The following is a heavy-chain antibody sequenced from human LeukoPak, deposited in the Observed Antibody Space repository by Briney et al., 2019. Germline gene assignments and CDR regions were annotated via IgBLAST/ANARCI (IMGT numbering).Heavy chain of an antibody. CDR3: ARHDPNYGDDSSGYYLGY. D-gene: IGHD3-22*01. CDR2: IYYSGST. J-gene: IGHJ4*02. Sequence: MPSETLSRTCTVSGGSISSYYWSWIRQPPAKGLEWIGSIYYSGSTNYNPSLKSRVTISVDTSKNQFSLKLSSVTAADTAVYYCARHDPNYGDDSSGYYLGYWGQGTLVTVSS. V-gene: IGHV4-59*08. CDR1: GGSISSYY.